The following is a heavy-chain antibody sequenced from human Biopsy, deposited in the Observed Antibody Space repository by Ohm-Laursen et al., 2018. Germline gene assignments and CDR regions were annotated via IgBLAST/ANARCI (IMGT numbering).Heavy chain of an antibody. J-gene: IGHJ4*02. D-gene: IGHD7-27*01. CDR1: GGSIKSYY. Sequence: VTLSLTCPVSGGSIKSYYWNWIRQSPGKGLEWIGFIYYTGHTNYNPSLKSRATISVDTSKNQFSLKVISVTAADTAVYYCARLTGDPSYWGQGILVTVSS. CDR3: ARLTGDPSY. CDR2: IYYTGHT. V-gene: IGHV4-59*01.